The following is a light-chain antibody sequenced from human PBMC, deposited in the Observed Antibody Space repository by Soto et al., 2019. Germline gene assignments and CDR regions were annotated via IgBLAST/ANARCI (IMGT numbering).Light chain of an antibody. Sequence: EIVLTQSPGTLSLSPGERATLSCRASQSVSSSYLAWYQQTPGQAPRLLIYGASNRATGIPDRFSGSGSGTDFSLTIIRLEPEDFAVYYCQQYCTSPRKTFGQGTKVEIK. CDR2: GAS. CDR3: QQYCTSPRKT. CDR1: QSVSSSY. J-gene: IGKJ1*01. V-gene: IGKV3-20*01.